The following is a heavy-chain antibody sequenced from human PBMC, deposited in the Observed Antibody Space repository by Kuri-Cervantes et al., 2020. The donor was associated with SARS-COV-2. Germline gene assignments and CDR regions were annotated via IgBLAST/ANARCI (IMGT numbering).Heavy chain of an antibody. J-gene: IGHJ5*02. CDR2: IIPIFGTA. Sequence: SVKVSCKASGGTFSSYAISWVRQAPGQGLEWMGGIIPIFGTANYAQKFQGRVTITTDESTSTAYMELSSLRSEDTAVYYCARAFSNYVDWFDPWGQGTLVTCSS. V-gene: IGHV1-69*05. D-gene: IGHD4-11*01. CDR3: ARAFSNYVDWFDP. CDR1: GGTFSSYA.